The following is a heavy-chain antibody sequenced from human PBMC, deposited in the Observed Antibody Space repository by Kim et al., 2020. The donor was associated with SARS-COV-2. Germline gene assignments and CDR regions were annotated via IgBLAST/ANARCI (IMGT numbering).Heavy chain of an antibody. CDR3: ARLDIVVVPAASYYFDY. Sequence: KSRVTISVDTSKNQFSLKLSSVTAADTAVYYCARLDIVVVPAASYYFDYWGQGTLVTVSS. J-gene: IGHJ4*02. V-gene: IGHV4-39*01. D-gene: IGHD2-2*03.